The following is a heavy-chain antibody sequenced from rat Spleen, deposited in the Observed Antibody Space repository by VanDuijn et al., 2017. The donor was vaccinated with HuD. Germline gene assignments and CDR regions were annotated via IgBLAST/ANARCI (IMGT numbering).Heavy chain of an antibody. D-gene: IGHD1-10*01. CDR1: GFTFSDYY. CDR2: ISSDGGRN. J-gene: IGHJ3*01. CDR3: ARHSLYYNNYGWFAY. Sequence: EVQLVESDGGLVQPGRSLKLSCAASGFTFSDYYMAWVRQAPTKGLEWVATISSDGGRNFYRDSVKGRFTISRDNAKSTLYLQMDSLRSEDTATYYCARHSLYYNNYGWFAYWGQGTLVTVSS. V-gene: IGHV5-7*01.